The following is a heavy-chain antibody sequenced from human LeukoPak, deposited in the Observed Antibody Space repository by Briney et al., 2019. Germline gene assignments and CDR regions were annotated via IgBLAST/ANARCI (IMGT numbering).Heavy chain of an antibody. V-gene: IGHV1-46*01. D-gene: IGHD3-9*01. CDR3: ARGDYDILTGYPYYYGMDV. CDR1: GYTFTSYY. Sequence: ASVKVSCKASGYTFTSYYMHWVRQAPGQGLEWIGIINPSGGSTSYAQKFQGRVTMARDTSTSTVYMELSSLRSEDTAVYYCARGDYDILTGYPYYYGMDVWGQGTTVTVSS. CDR2: INPSGGST. J-gene: IGHJ6*02.